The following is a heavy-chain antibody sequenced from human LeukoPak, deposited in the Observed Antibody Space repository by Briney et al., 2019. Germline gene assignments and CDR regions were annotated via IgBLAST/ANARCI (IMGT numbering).Heavy chain of an antibody. CDR2: IYHSGST. CDR3: ARDSVSSGSGSYYYYYYMDV. Sequence: PSETLSLTCTVSGYSISSGYYWGWIRQPPGKGLEWIGSIYHSGSTNYNPSLKSRVTISVDTSKNQFSLKLSSVTAADTAVYYCARDSVSSGSGSYYYYYYMDVWGKGTTVTVSS. CDR1: GYSISSGYY. V-gene: IGHV4-38-2*02. D-gene: IGHD3-10*01. J-gene: IGHJ6*03.